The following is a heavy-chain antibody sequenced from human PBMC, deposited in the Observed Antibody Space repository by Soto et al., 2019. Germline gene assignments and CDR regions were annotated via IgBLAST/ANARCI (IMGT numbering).Heavy chain of an antibody. CDR3: ARGKALDV. Sequence: QGQLQQSGPGLVKPSQTLSLTCAISGDSVSSDITSWNWIRQSPSRGLEWLGRTYYRSKWFHDYAASVKSRITINPDTSKNQFSPELNSMTPEDTAVYYCARGKALDVWGQGTVVTVSS. CDR2: TYYRSKWFH. D-gene: IGHD3-10*01. J-gene: IGHJ3*01. CDR1: GDSVSSDITS. V-gene: IGHV6-1*01.